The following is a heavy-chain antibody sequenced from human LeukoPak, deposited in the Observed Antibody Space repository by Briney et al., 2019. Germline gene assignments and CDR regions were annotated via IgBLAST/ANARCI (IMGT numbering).Heavy chain of an antibody. J-gene: IGHJ4*02. Sequence: GGSLRLSCAASGFTFSSYWMSWVRQAPGKGLEWVANIKQDGSEKYHVDSVKGRFTISRDNAKNSLYLQMNSLRAEDTAVYYCARGMVLRYFDWLPVYYFDYWGQGTLVTVSS. V-gene: IGHV3-7*01. D-gene: IGHD3-9*01. CDR3: ARGMVLRYFDWLPVYYFDY. CDR2: IKQDGSEK. CDR1: GFTFSSYW.